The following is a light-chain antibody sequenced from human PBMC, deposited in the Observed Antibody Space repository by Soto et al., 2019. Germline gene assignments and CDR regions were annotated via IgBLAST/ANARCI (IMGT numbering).Light chain of an antibody. CDR1: QSVSSY. Sequence: EIVLTQSPATLSLSPGERATLSCRASQSVSSYLAWYQQRPGQAPRLLIYDASNRATGIPARFSGSGSWTELHLPNNKQGSQYFEVYYYHQRSKWPPLTFGGGNNVENK. CDR2: DAS. CDR3: HQRSKWPPLT. V-gene: IGKV3-11*01. J-gene: IGKJ4*01.